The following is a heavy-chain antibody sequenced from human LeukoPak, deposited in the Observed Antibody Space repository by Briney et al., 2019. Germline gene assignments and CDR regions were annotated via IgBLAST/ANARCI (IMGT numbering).Heavy chain of an antibody. V-gene: IGHV4-59*01. J-gene: IGHJ5*02. CDR1: GGSISPYF. D-gene: IGHD3-10*01. CDR2: ISYTGNT. Sequence: SETLSLTCTVSGGSISPYFWSWIRQPPGMGLEWIGYISYTGNTNYNPSLKSRVTISVDTSKNQFSLQLTSVTAADTAVYYCARDGYRGVTNFDPWGQGTLVTVSS. CDR3: ARDGYRGVTNFDP.